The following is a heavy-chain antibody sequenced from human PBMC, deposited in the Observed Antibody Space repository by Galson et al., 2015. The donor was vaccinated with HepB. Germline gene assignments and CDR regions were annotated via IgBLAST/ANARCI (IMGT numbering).Heavy chain of an antibody. D-gene: IGHD2-2*02. CDR1: GGSFSGYY. CDR3: ARGLYCSSTSCYKRGPYYYMDV. J-gene: IGHJ6*03. Sequence: TLSLTCAVYGGSFSGYYWSWIRQPPGKGLEWIGEINHSGSTNYNPSLKSRVTISVDTSKNQFSLKLSSVTAADTAVYYCARGLYCSSTSCYKRGPYYYMDVWGKGTTVTVSS. V-gene: IGHV4-34*01. CDR2: INHSGST.